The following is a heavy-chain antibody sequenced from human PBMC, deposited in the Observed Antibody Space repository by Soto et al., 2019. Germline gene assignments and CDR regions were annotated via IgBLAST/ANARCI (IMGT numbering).Heavy chain of an antibody. V-gene: IGHV3-30*02. Sequence: PGGSLRLSCAASGFTFSSYGMHWVRQAPGKGLEWVAVIWYDGSNKYYADSVKGRFTISRDNSKNTLYLQMNSLGPDDTAVYFCAKARVRIVGANSFDYWGQGTPVTVSS. CDR3: AKARVRIVGANSFDY. CDR2: IWYDGSNK. D-gene: IGHD1-26*01. J-gene: IGHJ4*02. CDR1: GFTFSSYG.